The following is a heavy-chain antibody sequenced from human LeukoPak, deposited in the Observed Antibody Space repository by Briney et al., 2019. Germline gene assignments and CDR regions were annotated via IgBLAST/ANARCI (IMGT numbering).Heavy chain of an antibody. J-gene: IGHJ5*02. D-gene: IGHD3-10*01. CDR3: ARGGYYGSGNDFRFDP. Sequence: SETLSLTCTVSGGSISSYYWSWIRQLAGKGLEWIGRIYTSGSTNYNPSLKSRVTMSVDTSKNQFSLKLSSVTAADTAVYYCARGGYYGSGNDFRFDPWGQGTLITVSS. CDR2: IYTSGST. V-gene: IGHV4-4*07. CDR1: GGSISSYY.